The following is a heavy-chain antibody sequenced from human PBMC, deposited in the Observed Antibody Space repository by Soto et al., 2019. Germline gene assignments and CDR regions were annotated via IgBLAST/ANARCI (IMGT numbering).Heavy chain of an antibody. Sequence: QVQLVESGGGVVQPGRSLRLSCAASGFTFSSYDMHWVRQAPGKGLEWVAVIWYDGSNRYYTDSVKGRFSISRDNSRNTLYLQLNSRRAEDTAVYYCAGNYDSSGYRLDYWGQGTLVTVSS. J-gene: IGHJ4*02. CDR2: IWYDGSNR. CDR1: GFTFSSYD. D-gene: IGHD3-22*01. CDR3: AGNYDSSGYRLDY. V-gene: IGHV3-33*01.